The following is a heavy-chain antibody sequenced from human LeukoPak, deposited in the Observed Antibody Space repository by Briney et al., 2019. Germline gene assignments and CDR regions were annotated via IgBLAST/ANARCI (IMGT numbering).Heavy chain of an antibody. CDR2: IKTKSEGGTT. CDR1: GFTFSNAG. V-gene: IGHV3-15*01. J-gene: IGHJ6*03. D-gene: IGHD3-10*01. CDR3: TTEFKELGSFFYFYYMDV. Sequence: GGSLRLSCAASGFTFSNAGMNWVRQAPGKGLEWVGRIKTKSEGGTTDYAAPAKGRFTISRDDSKNALFLQMDSLKSDDTAMYYCTTEFKELGSFFYFYYMDVWGTGTTVTISS.